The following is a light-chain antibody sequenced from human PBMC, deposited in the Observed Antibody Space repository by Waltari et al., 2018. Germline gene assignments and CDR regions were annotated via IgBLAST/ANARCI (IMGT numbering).Light chain of an antibody. J-gene: IGLJ2*01. CDR3: AAWDDSLSGLI. CDR1: ISNIGINY. Sequence: QSVLTQPPSASGTPGQRVTISCSGSISNIGINYVSHYQHLPGSAPKLVIFRNDQRPSGVPDRFSGSKSGTSASLAISDLRSEDEGDYFCAAWDDSLSGLIFGGGTKLTVL. V-gene: IGLV1-47*01. CDR2: RND.